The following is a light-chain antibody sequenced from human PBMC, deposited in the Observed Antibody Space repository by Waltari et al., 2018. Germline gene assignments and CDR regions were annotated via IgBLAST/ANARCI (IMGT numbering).Light chain of an antibody. V-gene: IGLV2-11*01. CDR2: DVS. CDR3: CSYAGTWV. Sequence: QSALTQPRPVSGSPGESVTISCTGTGSEVGDSNYFSWYQQHPGQAPKVLIYDVSKRPSGVPDRFYGSKSGNSASLTIFGLQAEDEADYYCCSYAGTWVFGGGTKLTVL. CDR1: GSEVGDSNY. J-gene: IGLJ3*02.